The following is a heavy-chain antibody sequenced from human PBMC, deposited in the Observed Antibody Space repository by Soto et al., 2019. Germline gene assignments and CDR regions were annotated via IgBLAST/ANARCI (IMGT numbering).Heavy chain of an antibody. CDR3: ARGIAAGTDY. CDR1: GDTLTSYT. D-gene: IGHD6-13*01. CDR2: IIPILDMP. Sequence: QVHLVQSGAEVKKPGSSVKVSCRASGDTLTSYTISWVRQAPEQGLEWMGWIIPILDMPIYAQKFQGRVTITAEKSTSTVYMELSSLRDDDTAVYYCARGIAAGTDYWGQGTLVTVSS. J-gene: IGHJ4*02. V-gene: IGHV1-69*02.